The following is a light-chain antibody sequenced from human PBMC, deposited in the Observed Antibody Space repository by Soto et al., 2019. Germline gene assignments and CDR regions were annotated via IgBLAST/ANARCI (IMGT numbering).Light chain of an antibody. V-gene: IGLV1-44*01. J-gene: IGLJ2*01. Sequence: QSVLTQPPSASGTPGQRVTSSCSGSSCNIVTKTVNWYQQFPRKAPKLLIFTNDQRPSGVPDRFSGSKSGTSASLAISGLQPEDEAYYYCAVWRDALNVIFGGGTKLTVL. CDR1: SCNIVTKT. CDR2: TND. CDR3: AVWRDALNVI.